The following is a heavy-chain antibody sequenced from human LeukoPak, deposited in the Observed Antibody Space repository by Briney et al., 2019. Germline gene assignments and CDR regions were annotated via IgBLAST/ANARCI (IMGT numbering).Heavy chain of an antibody. J-gene: IGHJ4*02. Sequence: SETLSLTCTVSGGPISSGSYYWSWIRQPAGKGLEWIGRIYTSGSTNYNPSLKSRVTISVDTSKNQFSLKLSSVTAADTAVYYCARISDSGWYVFDYWGQGTWSPSPQ. CDR2: IYTSGST. D-gene: IGHD6-19*01. CDR3: ARISDSGWYVFDY. V-gene: IGHV4-61*02. CDR1: GGPISSGSYY.